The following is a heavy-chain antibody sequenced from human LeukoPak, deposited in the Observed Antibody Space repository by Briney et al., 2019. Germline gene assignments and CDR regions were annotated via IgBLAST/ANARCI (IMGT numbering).Heavy chain of an antibody. J-gene: IGHJ6*02. CDR2: MNPNSGNT. Sequence: ASVKVSCKASGYTFTSYDINWVRQATGQGLEWMGWMNPNSGNTGYAQKFQGRVTMTRNTSISTAYMELSSLRSEDMAVYYCAGVDIVVVPAAMTYYYYGMDVWGQGTTVTVSS. CDR1: GYTFTSYD. CDR3: AGVDIVVVPAAMTYYYYGMDV. V-gene: IGHV1-8*01. D-gene: IGHD2-2*01.